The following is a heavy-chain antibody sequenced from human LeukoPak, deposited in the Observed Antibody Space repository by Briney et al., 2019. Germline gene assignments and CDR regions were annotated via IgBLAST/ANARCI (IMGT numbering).Heavy chain of an antibody. D-gene: IGHD2-8*01. CDR3: ARDHYWLEYCTDGVCRDTFDV. Sequence: GASVKVSCKASGYTFTSYYIHWVRQAPGQGLEWMGIIKPSGGRTSYAQKFQGRVTITADKSTSTAYMELSSLRAEDTAVYCCARDHYWLEYCTDGVCRDTFDVWGQGAMVTVSS. CDR1: GYTFTSYY. V-gene: IGHV1-46*01. CDR2: IKPSGGRT. J-gene: IGHJ3*01.